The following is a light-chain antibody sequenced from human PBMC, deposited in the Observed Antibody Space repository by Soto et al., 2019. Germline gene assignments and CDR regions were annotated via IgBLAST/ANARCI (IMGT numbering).Light chain of an antibody. Sequence: DIQMAQSPSTLSASVGGTVTIPCRSSESISIWLAWYQQKPGKAPNLLINKASSLQSEVPSRFSGSGSGTEFTLTITSLQPDDFGVYYCQQYKSSSTFGQGTKVDI. CDR2: KAS. V-gene: IGKV1-5*03. CDR1: ESISIW. CDR3: QQYKSSST. J-gene: IGKJ1*01.